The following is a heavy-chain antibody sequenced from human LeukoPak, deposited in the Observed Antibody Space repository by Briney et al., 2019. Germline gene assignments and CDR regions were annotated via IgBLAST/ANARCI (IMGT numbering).Heavy chain of an antibody. Sequence: GGSLILSCAASGFTFAGYWISWVRQAPGKGLEWVANIKQDASEDYYVDSVKGRFTLSRDNAKNSLYLQMNSLTAEDTAVYYCVRGPRLDSGYEYYFDYWGQGTLVTVSS. CDR3: VRGPRLDSGYEYYFDY. CDR2: IKQDASED. CDR1: GFTFAGYW. D-gene: IGHD5-12*01. V-gene: IGHV3-7*01. J-gene: IGHJ4*02.